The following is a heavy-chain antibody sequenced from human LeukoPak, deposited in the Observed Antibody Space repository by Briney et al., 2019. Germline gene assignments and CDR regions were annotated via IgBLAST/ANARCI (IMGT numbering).Heavy chain of an antibody. CDR2: IIPIFGTA. D-gene: IGHD6-19*01. CDR3: ARDHRVSGWSHFDY. Sequence: SVKVSCKASGGTFSSYAISWVRQAPGQGLEWMGGIIPIFGTANYAQKFQGRVTITADKSTSTAYMELSSLRSEDTAVYYCARDHRVSGWSHFDYWGQGTLVTVSS. CDR1: GGTFSSYA. J-gene: IGHJ4*02. V-gene: IGHV1-69*06.